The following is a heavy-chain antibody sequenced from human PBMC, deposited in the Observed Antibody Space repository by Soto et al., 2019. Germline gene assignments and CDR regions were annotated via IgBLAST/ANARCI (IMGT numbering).Heavy chain of an antibody. CDR2: IYYSGST. J-gene: IGHJ6*03. CDR3: ARNSDFWSGDYYHYMDV. Sequence: SQILWVTCSVSGGTRSSRRYYWGWLRQPPGKGLEWIGSIYYSGSTYYNPSLKSRVTISVDTSKNQFSLKLSSVTAADTAVYYCARNSDFWSGDYYHYMDVWGKGTTVTVSS. D-gene: IGHD3-3*01. CDR1: GGTRSSRRYY. V-gene: IGHV4-39*01.